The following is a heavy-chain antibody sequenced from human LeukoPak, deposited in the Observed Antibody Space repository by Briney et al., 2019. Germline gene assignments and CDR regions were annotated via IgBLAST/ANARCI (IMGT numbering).Heavy chain of an antibody. V-gene: IGHV1-46*01. CDR2: INPSGGST. Sequence: ASVKVSCKASGYTFTSYYMHCVRQAPGQGLEWMGIINPSGGSTSYAQKFQGRVTMTRDTSTSTVYMELSSLRSEDTAVYYCARSYCTNGVCYRPYYFGYWGQGTLVTVSS. CDR1: GYTFTSYY. J-gene: IGHJ4*02. CDR3: ARSYCTNGVCYRPYYFGY. D-gene: IGHD2-8*01.